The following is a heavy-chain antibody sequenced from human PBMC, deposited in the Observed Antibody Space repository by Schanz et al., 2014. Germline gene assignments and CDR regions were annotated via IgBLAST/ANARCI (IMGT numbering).Heavy chain of an antibody. Sequence: QVQLVQSGTEVKKPGASVKVSCKASGYTFTNFYIHWVRQAPGQGLEWMGWINGYNGHTLYAQKFQGSVTITTDTSTSTSYMELTSLRFDDTAVYYCASSGAAYSSSWDFDSWGQGTLVTVSS. J-gene: IGHJ4*02. CDR2: INGYNGHT. D-gene: IGHD6-13*01. V-gene: IGHV1-18*04. CDR3: ASSGAAYSSSWDFDS. CDR1: GYTFTNFY.